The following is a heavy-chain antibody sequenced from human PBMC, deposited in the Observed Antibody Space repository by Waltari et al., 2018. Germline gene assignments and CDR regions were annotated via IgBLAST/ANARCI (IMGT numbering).Heavy chain of an antibody. D-gene: IGHD3-16*01. CDR2: IYYSGST. CDR3: AGGGGRDAFDI. CDR1: GGSISSYY. J-gene: IGHJ3*02. Sequence: QVQLQESGPGLVKPSETLSLTCTVSGGSISSYYWSWIRQPPGKGLEWIGYIYYSGSTNYNPSLKSRVTISVDTSKNQFSLKLSSVTAADTAVYYCAGGGGRDAFDIWGQGTMVTVSS. V-gene: IGHV4-59*01.